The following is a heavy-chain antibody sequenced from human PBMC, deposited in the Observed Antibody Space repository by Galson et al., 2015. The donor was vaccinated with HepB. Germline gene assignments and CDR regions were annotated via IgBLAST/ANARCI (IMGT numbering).Heavy chain of an antibody. CDR3: ARGYSSSWYGY. D-gene: IGHD6-13*01. V-gene: IGHV4-34*01. Sequence: ETLSLTCGVYSGSFSGYYWTWIRQPPGKGLEWIGEINHSGTTNYNPSLKSRVTMSIDTSKNQFSLKLSSVTAADTAVYYCARGYSSSWYGYWGQGTLVTVSS. J-gene: IGHJ4*02. CDR2: INHSGTT. CDR1: SGSFSGYY.